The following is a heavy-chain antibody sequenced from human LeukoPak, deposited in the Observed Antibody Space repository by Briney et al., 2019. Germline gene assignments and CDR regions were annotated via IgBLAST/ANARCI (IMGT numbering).Heavy chain of an antibody. Sequence: GGSLRLSCAASGFTFNNYGMHWVRQAPGSGLEWVAFIRNDGNTQYYADSVKGRFTISRDNSKNTLYLHMNSLTAEDTAVYYCAKGKDCSGGSCYVDYWGQGTLVTVSS. CDR2: IRNDGNTQ. J-gene: IGHJ4*02. D-gene: IGHD2-15*01. V-gene: IGHV3-30*02. CDR3: AKGKDCSGGSCYVDY. CDR1: GFTFNNYG.